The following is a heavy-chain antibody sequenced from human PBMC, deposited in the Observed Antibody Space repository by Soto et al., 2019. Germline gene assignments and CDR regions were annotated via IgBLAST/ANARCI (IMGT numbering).Heavy chain of an antibody. J-gene: IGHJ4*02. CDR3: ATDTGRGY. D-gene: IGHD4-17*01. Sequence: QVQLVQSGTEVKKPGASVKVSCKVSGYTLSEIAMHWVRQAPGKGFEWMGGLDPEEGETIYAQKLQGRVTMTEDRPPEPAYRELSGLKSDDTAVYFGATDTGRGYWGQGTLITVS. CDR1: GYTLSEIA. CDR2: LDPEEGET. V-gene: IGHV1-24*01.